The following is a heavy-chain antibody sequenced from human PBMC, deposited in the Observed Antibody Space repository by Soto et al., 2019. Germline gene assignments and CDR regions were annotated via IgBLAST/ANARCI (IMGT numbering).Heavy chain of an antibody. Sequence: QVQLMESGGGVVQPGRSLRLSCAASGFTFSSYGMHWVRQAPGKGLEWVAVISYDGSNKYYADSVKGRFTISRDNSNNPLYLQMNSLRAEDTAVYYCAKDCYYYDSSGYPCMDVWGQGTTVTVSS. CDR1: GFTFSSYG. J-gene: IGHJ6*02. V-gene: IGHV3-30*18. CDR2: ISYDGSNK. D-gene: IGHD3-22*01. CDR3: AKDCYYYDSSGYPCMDV.